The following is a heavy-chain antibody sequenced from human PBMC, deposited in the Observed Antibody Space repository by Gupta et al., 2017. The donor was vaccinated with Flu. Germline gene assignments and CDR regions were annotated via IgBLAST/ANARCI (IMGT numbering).Heavy chain of an antibody. J-gene: IGHJ3*02. Sequence: EVQPLESGGGLLQPGGSLRPSCAASGFTFSSYAMSWVRLAPGKGLEWVSAIRGSGGSTYYAGSVKGRFTISRDNSKNTLYLQMNSLRAKDTAVYYCARVFYSGPQPGDAFDIWGQGTMVTVSS. V-gene: IGHV3-23*01. CDR3: ARVFYSGPQPGDAFDI. D-gene: IGHD2-21*01. CDR1: GFTFSSYA. CDR2: IRGSGGST.